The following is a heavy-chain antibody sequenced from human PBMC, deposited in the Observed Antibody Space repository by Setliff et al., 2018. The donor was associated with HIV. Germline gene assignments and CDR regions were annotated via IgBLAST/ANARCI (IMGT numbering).Heavy chain of an antibody. D-gene: IGHD4-17*01. Sequence: PSETLSLTCTVSGGSISSYFWSWIRQPPGKELEWIGYIYTNGSTNYNPSLKSRVTISVDTSKNQFSLNLSSVTAADTAVYYCARYDYGDFDYWGQGTPVTVSS. CDR2: IYTNGST. CDR3: ARYDYGDFDY. J-gene: IGHJ4*02. CDR1: GGSISSYF. V-gene: IGHV4-4*08.